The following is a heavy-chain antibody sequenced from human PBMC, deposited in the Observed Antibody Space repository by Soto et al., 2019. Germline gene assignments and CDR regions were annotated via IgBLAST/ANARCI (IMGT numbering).Heavy chain of an antibody. CDR3: AREGPSEDY. CDR2: INAYSGST. J-gene: IGHJ4*02. Sequence: GASVKVSCKASGYTFTSYSIGWVRHAPGQGLEWMGWINAYSGSTSYAQKLQGRVTMTTDTSTSTAYMELRSLRSDDTAVYYCAREGPSEDYWGQGTLVTVSS. V-gene: IGHV1-18*01. CDR1: GYTFTSYS.